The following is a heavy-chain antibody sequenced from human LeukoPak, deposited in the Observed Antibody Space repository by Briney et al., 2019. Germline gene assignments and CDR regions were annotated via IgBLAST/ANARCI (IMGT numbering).Heavy chain of an antibody. CDR1: GYTFTGYY. Sequence: ASVKVSCKASGYTFTGYYMHWVRQAPGQGLEWMGWINPNSGGTNYAQKFQGRVTMTRDTSISTAYMELSRLRSDDTAVYYCARVMYYYGSGSPGDAFDIWGQGTMVTVSS. J-gene: IGHJ3*02. D-gene: IGHD3-10*01. CDR3: ARVMYYYGSGSPGDAFDI. CDR2: INPNSGGT. V-gene: IGHV1-2*02.